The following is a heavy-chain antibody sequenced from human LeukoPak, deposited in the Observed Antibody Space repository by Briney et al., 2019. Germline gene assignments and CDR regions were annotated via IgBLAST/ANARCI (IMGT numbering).Heavy chain of an antibody. CDR2: VKANSDNT. CDR1: GYSFTSYD. V-gene: IGHV1-8*01. Sequence: GASVNVSCKASGYSFTSYDMNWVRQATGEGLEWIGWVKANSDNTGYAQKFQGRVTMTRNTSISTAYMELSSLGSDDTAVYYCARARTPLIAAAGTHYYYGMDVWGQGTTVTVSS. D-gene: IGHD6-13*01. J-gene: IGHJ6*02. CDR3: ARARTPLIAAAGTHYYYGMDV.